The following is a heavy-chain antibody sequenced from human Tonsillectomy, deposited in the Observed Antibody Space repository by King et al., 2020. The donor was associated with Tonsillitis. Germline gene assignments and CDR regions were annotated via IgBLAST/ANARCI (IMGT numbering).Heavy chain of an antibody. CDR3: ARNEGFGELFPDGVDY. CDR2: ISGSGGSK. D-gene: IGHD3-10*01. J-gene: IGHJ4*02. CDR1: GFTFSSYA. Sequence: VQLVESGRGLVQPGGSLRLSCAVSGFTFSSYAMSWVRQAPGKGLEWVAGISGSGGSKYYADSVKGRFTISRDNSKNTLYVQMNSLRAEDTAVYYCARNEGFGELFPDGVDYWGQGTLVTVSS. V-gene: IGHV3-23*04.